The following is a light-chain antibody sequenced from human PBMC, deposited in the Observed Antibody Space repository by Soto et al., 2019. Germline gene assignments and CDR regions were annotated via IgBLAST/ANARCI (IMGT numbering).Light chain of an antibody. Sequence: DIQMTQSPSTLSASVGDRVTITCRASQSISGWLAWYQQKPGKAPKLLIYKASSLQSGVPSRFSGSGSGTEFTLTISSLQPDDFATYYCQQYSSYSTFGQWTKVEIK. J-gene: IGKJ1*01. V-gene: IGKV1-5*03. CDR3: QQYSSYST. CDR2: KAS. CDR1: QSISGW.